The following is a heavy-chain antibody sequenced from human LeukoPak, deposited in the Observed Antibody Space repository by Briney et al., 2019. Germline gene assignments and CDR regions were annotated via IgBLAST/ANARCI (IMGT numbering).Heavy chain of an antibody. D-gene: IGHD5-18*01. CDR1: GGSISSSSYY. Sequence: SETLSLTCTVSGGSISSSSYYWGWIRQPPGKGLEWIGSIYYSGSTYYNPSLKSRVTISVDTSKNQFSLKLSSVTAADTAVYYCARGRFSFLGYWGQGTLVTVSS. CDR2: IYYSGST. CDR3: ARGRFSFLGY. V-gene: IGHV4-39*07. J-gene: IGHJ4*02.